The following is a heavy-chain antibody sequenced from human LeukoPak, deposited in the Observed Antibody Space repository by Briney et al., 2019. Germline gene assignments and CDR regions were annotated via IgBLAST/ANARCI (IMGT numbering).Heavy chain of an antibody. V-gene: IGHV4-39*07. CDR1: GGSISSSSYY. D-gene: IGHD6-19*01. CDR3: ARGRGGQWPTNYYYYYYMDV. J-gene: IGHJ6*03. CDR2: IYYSGST. Sequence: MTSETLSLTCTASGGSISSSSYYWGWIRQPPGKGLEWIGSIYYSGSTYYNPSLKSRVTISVDTSKNQFSLKLSSVTAADTAVYYCARGRGGQWPTNYYYYYYMDVWGKGTTVTVSS.